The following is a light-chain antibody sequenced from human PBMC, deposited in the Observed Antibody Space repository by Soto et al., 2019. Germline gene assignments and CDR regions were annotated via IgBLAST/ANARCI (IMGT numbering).Light chain of an antibody. J-gene: IGKJ5*01. Sequence: AIRITQSPSSFSASTVDRVTITFLASQGISSYLAWYQQKPGKAPKLLIYAASTLQSGVPSRFSGSGSGTDFTLTIRCLQSEDFATYYCQQYYSYPSITCGQGTRREIK. CDR1: QGISSY. CDR3: QQYYSYPSIT. CDR2: AAS. V-gene: IGKV1-8*01.